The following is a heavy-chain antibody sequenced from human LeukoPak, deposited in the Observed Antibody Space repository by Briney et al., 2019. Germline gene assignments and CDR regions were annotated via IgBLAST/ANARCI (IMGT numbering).Heavy chain of an antibody. CDR3: AGVIAAAFNNWFDP. CDR2: MNPNSGNT. CDR1: GYTFTSYD. D-gene: IGHD6-13*01. V-gene: IGHV1-8*01. Sequence: GASVKVSCKASGYTFTSYDINWVRQATGQGLEWMGWMNPNSGNTGYAYKFQGRVTMTRNTSISTAYMELSSLRSEDTAVYYCAGVIAAAFNNWFDPWGQGTLVTVSS. J-gene: IGHJ5*02.